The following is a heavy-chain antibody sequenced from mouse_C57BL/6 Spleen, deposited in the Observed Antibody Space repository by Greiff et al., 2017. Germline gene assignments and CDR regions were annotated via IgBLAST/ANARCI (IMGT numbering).Heavy chain of an antibody. D-gene: IGHD1-1*01. CDR2: INPNNGGT. J-gene: IGHJ1*03. CDR3: ARNYSSSYRVYWYFDV. V-gene: IGHV1-18*01. Sequence: VQLQQSGPELVKPGASVKIPCKASGYTFTDYNMDWVKQSHGKSLEWIGDINPNNGGTIYNQKFKGKATLTVDKSSSTAYMELRSLTSEDTAVYYCARNYSSSYRVYWYFDVWGTGTTVTVSS. CDR1: GYTFTDYN.